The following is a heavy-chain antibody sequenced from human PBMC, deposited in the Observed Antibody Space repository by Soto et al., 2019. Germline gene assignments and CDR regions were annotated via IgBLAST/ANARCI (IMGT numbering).Heavy chain of an antibody. CDR1: GFTFSSYA. J-gene: IGHJ6*03. CDR2: ISGSGDST. Sequence: GSLRLSCAASGFTFSSYAMSWVRQAPGKGLEWVSAISGSGDSTYDADSVKGRFTISRDNAKNSLYLQMNSLRAEDTAVYYCARDDKVQLGPRHYYYYMDVWGKGTTVTVSS. CDR3: ARDDKVQLGPRHYYYYMDV. D-gene: IGHD6-6*01. V-gene: IGHV3-23*01.